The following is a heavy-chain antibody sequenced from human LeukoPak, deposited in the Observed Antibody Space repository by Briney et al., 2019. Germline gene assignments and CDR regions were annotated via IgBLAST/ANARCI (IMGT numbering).Heavy chain of an antibody. D-gene: IGHD5-12*01. CDR1: GGSISSYY. V-gene: IGHV4-59*01. J-gene: IGHJ6*03. Sequence: SETLSLTCTVSGGSISSYYWSWIRQPPGKGLEWIGYIYYSGSTNYNPSLKSRVTISVDTSKNQFSLKLSSVTAADTAVYYCARVVGTVLYYYYYMDVWGKGTTVTVSS. CDR2: IYYSGST. CDR3: ARVVGTVLYYYYYMDV.